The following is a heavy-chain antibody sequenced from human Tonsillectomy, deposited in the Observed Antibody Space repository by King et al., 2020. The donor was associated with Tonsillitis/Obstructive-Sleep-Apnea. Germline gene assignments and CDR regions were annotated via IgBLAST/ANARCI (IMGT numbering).Heavy chain of an antibody. J-gene: IGHJ3*02. V-gene: IGHV4-34*01. Sequence: AQLQQWGAGLLKPSETLSLTCAVYGGSFSGYYWSWIRQPPGKGLEWIGEINHSGSSNYNPSLKSRVTISVDTSNNQFSLKLSSVTAADTAVYYCAREMSGYGLDAFDIWGHGTMVTVSS. CDR3: AREMSGYGLDAFDI. CDR2: INHSGSS. D-gene: IGHD5-12*01. CDR1: GGSFSGYY.